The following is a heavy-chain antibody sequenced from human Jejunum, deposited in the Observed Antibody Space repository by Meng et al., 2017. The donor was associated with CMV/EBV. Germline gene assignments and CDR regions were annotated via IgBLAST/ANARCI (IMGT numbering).Heavy chain of an antibody. V-gene: IGHV4-4*07. D-gene: IGHD3-10*01. CDR3: ARASGFRGAKFDY. Sequence: QVQLQGSGPCLVKPSETLSLTCTVSGASISTYYWTWIRQPAGKGLEWIGHIYTGGATNYNPSLKSRVTMSVDTSKTQFFLRLNSVTAADTAVYFCARASGFRGAKFDYWGQGLLVTVSS. CDR1: GASISTYY. CDR2: IYTGGAT. J-gene: IGHJ4*02.